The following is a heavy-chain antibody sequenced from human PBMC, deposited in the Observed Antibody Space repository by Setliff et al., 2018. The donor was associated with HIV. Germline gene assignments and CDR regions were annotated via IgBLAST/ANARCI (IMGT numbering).Heavy chain of an antibody. Sequence: PSETLSLTCAVSSYSISSGYYWGWIRQPPGKGLEWIGNIYHSGSTYYNPSLKSRVTISVDTSKNQFSLKLSSVTAADTAVYYCARYRYYYDSSGYGRWFDPWGQGTLVTVSS. CDR3: ARYRYYYDSSGYGRWFDP. V-gene: IGHV4-38-2*01. CDR1: SYSISSGYY. D-gene: IGHD3-22*01. J-gene: IGHJ5*02. CDR2: IYHSGST.